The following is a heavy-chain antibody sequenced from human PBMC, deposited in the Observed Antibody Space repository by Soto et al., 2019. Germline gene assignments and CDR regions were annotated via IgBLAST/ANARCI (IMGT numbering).Heavy chain of an antibody. CDR3: ARGGHVVVVTAALDY. CDR2: VNPSGGHT. Sequence: QVQLVQSGAEVKKPGASVKVSCKASGDTFTDYYIHWVRQAPGQGLEWMGTVNPSGGHTTYAQHFLGRMTMTRDTSTSPLYMELTSLTSEDTAVYYGARGGHVVVVTAALDYWGQGTLVTVSS. CDR1: GDTFTDYY. D-gene: IGHD2-21*02. J-gene: IGHJ4*02. V-gene: IGHV1-46*01.